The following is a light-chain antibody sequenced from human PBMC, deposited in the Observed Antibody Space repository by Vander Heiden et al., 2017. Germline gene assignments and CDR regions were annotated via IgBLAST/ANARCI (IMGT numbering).Light chain of an antibody. CDR3: QRSYSTPEYT. CDR1: QSISSY. CDR2: AAS. J-gene: IGKJ2*01. Sequence: DIQMTQSPSSLSASVGDRVTITCRASQSISSYLNWYQQKPGKAPKLLIYAASSLQSGVPSRFSGSGSGTDFTLTISSLQPEDFATYSCQRSYSTPEYTFGQGTKLEIK. V-gene: IGKV1-39*01.